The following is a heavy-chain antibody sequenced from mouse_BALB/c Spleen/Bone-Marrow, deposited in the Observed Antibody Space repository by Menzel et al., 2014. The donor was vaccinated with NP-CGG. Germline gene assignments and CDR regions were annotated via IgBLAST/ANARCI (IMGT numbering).Heavy chain of an antibody. CDR2: INPNNGDT. Sequence: EVMLVESGPELVKPGASVKISCKSSGYSFTDYFMNWVKQSHGKSLEWIGRINPNNGDTFYNQKFEGKATLTVDKSSSPAHMELLNLTSEDSAVYYCGRCANCGQGTTLTVSS. CDR3: GRCAN. V-gene: IGHV1-37*01. CDR1: GYSFTDYF. J-gene: IGHJ2*01.